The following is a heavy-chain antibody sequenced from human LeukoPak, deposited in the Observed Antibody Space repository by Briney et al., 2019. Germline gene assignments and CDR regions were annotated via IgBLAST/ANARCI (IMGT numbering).Heavy chain of an antibody. CDR1: GYTFTSYD. J-gene: IGHJ5*02. CDR2: MNPNSGNT. Sequence: ASVKVSCKASGYTFTSYDINWVRQATGQGLEWMGWMNPNSGNTGYAQKFQGRVTMTRNTSISTAYMELSRLRSDDTAVYYCARGGYSGYDSWFDPWGQGTLVTVSS. D-gene: IGHD5-12*01. V-gene: IGHV1-8*01. CDR3: ARGGYSGYDSWFDP.